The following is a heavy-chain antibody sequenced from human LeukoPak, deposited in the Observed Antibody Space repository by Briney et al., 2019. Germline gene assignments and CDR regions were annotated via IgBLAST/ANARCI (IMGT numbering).Heavy chain of an antibody. D-gene: IGHD3-16*01. CDR1: GGTFSSYA. J-gene: IGHJ4*02. V-gene: IGHV1-69*04. CDR2: IIPILGIA. CDR3: ARDPGGIPEPYYFDY. Sequence: SVKVSCKASGGTFSSYAISWVRQAPGQGLEWMGRIIPILGIANYAQKFQGRVTITADKSTSTAYMELSSLRSEDTAVYYCARDPGGIPEPYYFDYWGQGTLVTVSS.